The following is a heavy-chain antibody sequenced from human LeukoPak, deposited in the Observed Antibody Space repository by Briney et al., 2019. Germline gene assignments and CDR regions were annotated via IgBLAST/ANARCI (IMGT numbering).Heavy chain of an antibody. D-gene: IGHD2-2*02. CDR2: INSDGSST. Sequence: GGSLRLSCAASGFTFSSYWMHWVRQAPGKGLVWVSRINSDGSSTSYADSVKGRFTISRDNAKNTLYLQMNSLRAEDTAVYYCARGDQLLYGVDYWGQGTLVTVSS. CDR3: ARGDQLLYGVDY. CDR1: GFTFSSYW. J-gene: IGHJ4*02. V-gene: IGHV3-74*01.